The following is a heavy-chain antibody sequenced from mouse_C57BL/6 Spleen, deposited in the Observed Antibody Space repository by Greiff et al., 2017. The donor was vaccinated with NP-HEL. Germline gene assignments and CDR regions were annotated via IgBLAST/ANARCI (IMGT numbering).Heavy chain of an antibody. V-gene: IGHV1S81*02. Sequence: QVQLQQPGADLVKAGASVKMSCKASGYTFTSYWMHWVKQRLGQGLEWFAETNPTNGRTYYNEKFKSKATLTVDKSSSTDYMLLSGLTFEDSAGYYCARIRKIVATYFDYWGQGTTLTVSS. CDR3: ARIRKIVATYFDY. D-gene: IGHD1-1*01. J-gene: IGHJ2*01. CDR2: TNPTNGRT. CDR1: GYTFTSYW.